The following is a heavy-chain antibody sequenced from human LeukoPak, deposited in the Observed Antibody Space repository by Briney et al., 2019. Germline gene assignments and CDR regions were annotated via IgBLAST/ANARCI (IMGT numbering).Heavy chain of an antibody. Sequence: SETLSLTCTVSGYSISSGYYWGWIRQPPGKGLEWIGTIRHSGTTYYNPSLKSRVTISIDSSKNQFSLKLTSVTAADTAVYYCARDGGSVVRGGTGIADYWGQGTLVTVSS. V-gene: IGHV4-38-2*02. CDR2: IRHSGTT. D-gene: IGHD3-10*01. CDR3: ARDGGSVVRGGTGIADY. J-gene: IGHJ4*02. CDR1: GYSISSGYY.